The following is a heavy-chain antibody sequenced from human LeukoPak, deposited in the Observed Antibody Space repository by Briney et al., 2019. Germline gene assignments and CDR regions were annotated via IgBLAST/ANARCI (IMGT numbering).Heavy chain of an antibody. CDR1: GYTFTSYA. J-gene: IGHJ6*02. CDR3: ARTLIVVVAATYYGMDV. V-gene: IGHV1-3*01. Sequence: GASVKVSCKASGYTFTSYAIHWVRQAPGQRLEWMAWINADNGNTKYSQNFQGRVTVTRDTSTSTVYMELSSLRSEDTAVYYCARTLIVVVAATYYGMDVWGQGTTVTVSS. CDR2: INADNGNT. D-gene: IGHD2-15*01.